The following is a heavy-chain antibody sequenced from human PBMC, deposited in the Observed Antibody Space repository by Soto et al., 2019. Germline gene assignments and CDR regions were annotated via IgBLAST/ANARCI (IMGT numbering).Heavy chain of an antibody. CDR1: RYIFTNYG. Sequence: QVQLVQSGVEVREPGASVKVSCKAVRYIFTNYGVSWVRQAPGQGLEWMGWITTYNGNTEYAQKFQGRVTMTTDASTSTAYMELGSLRSDDTAIYYCARAVTGYGMDVWGQGTTVTGSS. D-gene: IGHD2-21*02. CDR3: ARAVTGYGMDV. J-gene: IGHJ6*02. V-gene: IGHV1-18*01. CDR2: ITTYNGNT.